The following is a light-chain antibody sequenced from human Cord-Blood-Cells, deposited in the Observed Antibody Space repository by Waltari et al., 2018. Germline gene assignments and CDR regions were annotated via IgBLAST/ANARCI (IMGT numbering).Light chain of an antibody. Sequence: DIQMTQSPSSLSAPVADRVTITCRASQSISSYLNWYQQKPGKAPKLLIYAASSLQSGVPSRFSGSGSGTDFTLTISSLQPEDFATYYCQQSYSTPLTFGGGTKVEIK. CDR2: AAS. J-gene: IGKJ4*01. CDR3: QQSYSTPLT. CDR1: QSISSY. V-gene: IGKV1-39*01.